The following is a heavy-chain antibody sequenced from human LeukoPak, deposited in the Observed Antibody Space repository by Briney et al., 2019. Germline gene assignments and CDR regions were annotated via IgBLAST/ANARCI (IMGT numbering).Heavy chain of an antibody. D-gene: IGHD3-22*01. Sequence: PGGSLRLSCAASGFTFSSYSMNWVRQAPGKGLEWVSSISSSSSYIYYADSVKGRFTISRDNAKNSLYLQMNSLRAEDTAVYYCASGQVDYYDSSGTEPYYWGQGTLVTVSS. J-gene: IGHJ4*02. V-gene: IGHV3-21*01. CDR2: ISSSSSYI. CDR3: ASGQVDYYDSSGTEPYY. CDR1: GFTFSSYS.